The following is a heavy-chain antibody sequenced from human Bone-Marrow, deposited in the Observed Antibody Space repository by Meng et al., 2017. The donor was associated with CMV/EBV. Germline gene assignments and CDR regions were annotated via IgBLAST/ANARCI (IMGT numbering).Heavy chain of an antibody. CDR1: GYTFTGYY. CDR3: ATSSLGGYYGPVDY. D-gene: IGHD3-3*01. CDR2: INPNSGGT. Sequence: ASVKVSCKASGYTFTGYYMHWVRQAPGQGLEWMGWINPNSGGTNYAQKFQGRVTMTRDTSISTAYMELSRLRSDDTAVYYCATSSLGGYYGPVDYWGQGTLVTVPS. J-gene: IGHJ4*02. V-gene: IGHV1-2*02.